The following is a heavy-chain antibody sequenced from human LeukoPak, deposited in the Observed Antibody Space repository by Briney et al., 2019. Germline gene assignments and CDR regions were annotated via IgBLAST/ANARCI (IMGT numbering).Heavy chain of an antibody. CDR1: GGSISSYY. Sequence: SETLSLTCTVSGGSISSYYWSWIRQPPGKGLEWIGYIYYSGSTNYNPSLKSRVTIPVDTSKNQFSLKMSSMTAADTAVYYCATAKGSVAGLIDYWGQGTLVTVSS. J-gene: IGHJ4*02. V-gene: IGHV4-59*01. CDR2: IYYSGST. CDR3: ATAKGSVAGLIDY. D-gene: IGHD6-19*01.